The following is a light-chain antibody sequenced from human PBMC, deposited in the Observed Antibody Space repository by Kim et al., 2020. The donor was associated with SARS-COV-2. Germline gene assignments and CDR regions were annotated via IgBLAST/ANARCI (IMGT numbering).Light chain of an antibody. Sequence: VALGQTVRITCKGDSLRSYYATWYQQKPGQAPILVIYGKNNRPSGIPDRFSGSSSGNTASLTITGTQAGDEADYYCNSRDSNHNVVFGGGTQLTVL. CDR2: GKN. CDR1: SLRSYY. V-gene: IGLV3-19*01. CDR3: NSRDSNHNVV. J-gene: IGLJ2*01.